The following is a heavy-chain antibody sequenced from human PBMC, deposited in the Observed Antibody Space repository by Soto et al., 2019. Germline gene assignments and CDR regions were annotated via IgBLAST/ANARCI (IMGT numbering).Heavy chain of an antibody. V-gene: IGHV1-18*01. J-gene: IGHJ4*02. Sequence: QVQLVQSGAEVKKPGASVKVSCKASDYTFTTYGITWVRQAPGQGLEWMGWISGYNDNTYYTQKLQGRVTMTTDTSTSSAYMELTTLRSDETAVYYCAREYCANAVCYLPDYWGQGTLVTVSS. CDR2: ISGYNDNT. D-gene: IGHD2-8*01. CDR3: AREYCANAVCYLPDY. CDR1: DYTFTTYG.